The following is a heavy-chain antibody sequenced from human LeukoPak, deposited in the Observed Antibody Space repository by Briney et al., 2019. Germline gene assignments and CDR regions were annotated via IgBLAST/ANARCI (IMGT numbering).Heavy chain of an antibody. V-gene: IGHV5-51*01. CDR1: GYSFTSNW. Sequence: GESLKISCKGSGYSFTSNWIGWVRQMPGKGLEWMGIIYPGDSDTRYNPFFQGQVTISADKSISTTYLQWISLKASDTAMYYCVRSVVVTGIFDSWGQGTLVTVSS. CDR2: IYPGDSDT. J-gene: IGHJ4*02. D-gene: IGHD2-21*02. CDR3: VRSVVVTGIFDS.